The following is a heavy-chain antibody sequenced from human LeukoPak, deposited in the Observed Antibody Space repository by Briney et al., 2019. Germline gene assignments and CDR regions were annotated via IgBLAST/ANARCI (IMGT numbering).Heavy chain of an antibody. CDR2: IYYSGST. V-gene: IGHV4-39*07. J-gene: IGHJ6*03. CDR3: ARIPRYCSGGSCYGFYYYYMDV. Sequence: SETLSLTCTVSGGSISSSSYYWGWIRQTPGKGLEWIGSIYYSGSTFYSPSLKSRVTISVDTSKNQFSLKLSSVTAADTAVYYCARIPRYCSGGSCYGFYYYYMDVWGKGTTVTVSS. CDR1: GGSISSSSYY. D-gene: IGHD2-15*01.